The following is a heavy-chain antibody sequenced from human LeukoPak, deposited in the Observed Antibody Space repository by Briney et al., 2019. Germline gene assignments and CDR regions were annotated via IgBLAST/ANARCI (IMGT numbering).Heavy chain of an antibody. CDR1: GDSLKNLAYF. Sequence: SETLSLTCTVSGDSLKNLAYFWGWVRQPAGRGPEWVGRIYTSGSTNTSTSLESHDTISIKTYNNQRSLDLPALTPPDPAVLSCARGFETISLDDWGQGALVTVSS. CDR3: ARGFETISLDD. J-gene: IGHJ4*02. V-gene: IGHV4-61*02. CDR2: IYTSGST. D-gene: IGHD3-3*02.